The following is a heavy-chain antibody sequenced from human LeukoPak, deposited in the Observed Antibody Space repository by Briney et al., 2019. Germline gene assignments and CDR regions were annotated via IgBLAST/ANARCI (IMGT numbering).Heavy chain of an antibody. J-gene: IGHJ4*02. CDR3: ARPTSGFCSSTSCYFDY. D-gene: IGHD2-2*01. V-gene: IGHV1-18*01. Sequence: GASVKVSCKASGDTFTSYGISWVRQAPGQGLEWMGWISAYNGNTNYAQKLQGRVTMTTDTSTSTAYMELGSLRSDDTAVYYCARPTSGFCSSTSCYFDYWGQGTLVTVSS. CDR1: GDTFTSYG. CDR2: ISAYNGNT.